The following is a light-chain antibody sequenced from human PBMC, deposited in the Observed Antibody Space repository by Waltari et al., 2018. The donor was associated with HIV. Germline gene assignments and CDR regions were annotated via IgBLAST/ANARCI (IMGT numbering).Light chain of an antibody. V-gene: IGLV3-21*02. Sequence: SNVLTQPPSVSVAPGQTAKITCGDNIIGNIGRKSVHWYRQKPGQAPVLVGHDDSDRPSGIPERFSGSKSGNTATLTISSVEAGDEADYYCQVWDSNLDRALFGGGTKVTVL. CDR1: IIGNIGRKS. CDR3: QVWDSNLDRAL. CDR2: DDS. J-gene: IGLJ2*01.